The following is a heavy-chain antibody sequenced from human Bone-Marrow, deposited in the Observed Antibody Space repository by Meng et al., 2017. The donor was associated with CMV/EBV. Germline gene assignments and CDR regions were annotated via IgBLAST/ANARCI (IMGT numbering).Heavy chain of an antibody. V-gene: IGHV3-30-3*01. Sequence: GESLKISCAASGFTFSSYWMSWVRQAPGKGLEWVAVISYDGSNKYYADSVKGRFTISRDNSKNTLYLQMNSLRAEDTAVYYCARNFNLIVVVPASYGGVDYWGQGTLVTVSS. CDR1: GFTFSSYW. J-gene: IGHJ4*02. CDR2: ISYDGSNK. D-gene: IGHD2-2*01. CDR3: ARNFNLIVVVPASYGGVDY.